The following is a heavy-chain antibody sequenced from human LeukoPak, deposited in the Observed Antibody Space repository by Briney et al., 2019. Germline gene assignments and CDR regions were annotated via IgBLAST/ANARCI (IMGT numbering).Heavy chain of an antibody. CDR2: LKLYDGSI. D-gene: IGHD2/OR15-2a*01. Sequence: ASVKVSCKASGYSFIRYHIHWVRQAPGQGLEWMGVLKLYDGSISHAQKFQGRVTMTSDTSTSTVYMELSSQRSEDTPVYFRARAGRSFSDNIAVSGQGTTLTASS. CDR3: ARAGRSFSDNIAV. V-gene: IGHV1-46*01. J-gene: IGHJ6*02. CDR1: GYSFIRYH.